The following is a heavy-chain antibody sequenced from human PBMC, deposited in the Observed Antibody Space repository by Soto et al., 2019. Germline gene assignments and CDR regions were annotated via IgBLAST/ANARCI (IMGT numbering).Heavy chain of an antibody. D-gene: IGHD4-4*01. CDR3: ARENSNYEFYFDY. CDR2: IYYSGST. J-gene: IGHJ4*02. Sequence: QVQLQESGPGLVKPSQTLSLTCTVSGGSISSGGYYWSWIRQQPGKGLEWIGYIYYSGSTYYNPSLKSRVTISVDTSKNQFSLKLSSVTAADTAVYYCARENSNYEFYFDYWGQGTLVTVSS. CDR1: GGSISSGGYY. V-gene: IGHV4-31*03.